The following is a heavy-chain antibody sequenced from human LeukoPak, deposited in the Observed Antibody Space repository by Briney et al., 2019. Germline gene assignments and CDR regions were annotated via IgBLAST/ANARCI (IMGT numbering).Heavy chain of an antibody. D-gene: IGHD4-11*01. CDR2: IYSGGST. J-gene: IGHJ4*02. CDR3: ARGLTVTNSYYFDY. Sequence: WGSLRLSCAASGFTVSSNYMSWVRQAPGKGLEWVSVIYSGGSTYYADSAKGRFTISRDNSKNTLYLQMNSLRAEDTAVYYCARGLTVTNSYYFDYWGQGTLVTVSS. CDR1: GFTVSSNY. V-gene: IGHV3-53*01.